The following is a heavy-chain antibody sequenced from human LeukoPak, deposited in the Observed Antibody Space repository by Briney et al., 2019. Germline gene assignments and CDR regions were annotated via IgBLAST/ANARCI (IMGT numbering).Heavy chain of an antibody. V-gene: IGHV3-23*01. CDR1: GFIFSNYV. J-gene: IGHJ4*02. CDR3: ATDLVVVLPAAYDN. CDR2: ISSSGGST. D-gene: IGHD2-2*01. Sequence: GGSLRLSCSASGFIFSNYVMGWVRQSPGKGLEWVSTISSSGGSTYHADSVKGRFTISRDNSKNTLYLQMNSLRAEDTAVYYCATDLVVVLPAAYDNWGQGALVTVSS.